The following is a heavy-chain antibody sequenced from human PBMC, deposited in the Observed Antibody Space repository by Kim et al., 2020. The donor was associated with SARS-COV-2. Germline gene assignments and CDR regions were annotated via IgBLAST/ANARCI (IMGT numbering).Heavy chain of an antibody. CDR2: IRASSHTT. V-gene: IGHV3-72*01. CDR1: GFTFSAHD. CDR3: ARALPSLS. J-gene: IGHJ5*02. Sequence: GGSLRLSCAASGFTFSAHDMDWVRQAPGKGLEWVARIRASSHTTEYAASVRGRFIVSRDDSKNSLYLQMNGLRTEDTAVYYCARALPSLSWGQGTLVTVSS.